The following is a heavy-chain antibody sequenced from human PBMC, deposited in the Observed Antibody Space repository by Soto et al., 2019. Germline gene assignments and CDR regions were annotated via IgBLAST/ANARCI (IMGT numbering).Heavy chain of an antibody. D-gene: IGHD2-15*01. J-gene: IGHJ4*02. Sequence: QVQLVQSGAEVKKPGASVKVSCKASGYTFTSYGISWVRQAPGQGLEWMGWISAYNGNTNYAQKLQGRVTMTTDTSTSTADMELRSLRSDDTAVYYCARMDYCSGGSCYPPFDYWGQGTLVTVSS. CDR1: GYTFTSYG. CDR2: ISAYNGNT. V-gene: IGHV1-18*01. CDR3: ARMDYCSGGSCYPPFDY.